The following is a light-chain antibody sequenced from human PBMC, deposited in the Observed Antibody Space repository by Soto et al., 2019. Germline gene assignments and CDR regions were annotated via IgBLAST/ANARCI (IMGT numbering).Light chain of an antibody. CDR2: EVS. CDR1: SSDIGSYNR. V-gene: IGLV2-18*02. Sequence: QSVLTQPPSVSGSPGQSVAISCTGTSSDIGSYNRVAWYQQPPGTAPKLIIYEVSNRPSGVPDRFSGSKSGNTASLTISGLQAEDEADYYCSSFTTSSTYVFGTGTKLT. CDR3: SSFTTSSTYV. J-gene: IGLJ1*01.